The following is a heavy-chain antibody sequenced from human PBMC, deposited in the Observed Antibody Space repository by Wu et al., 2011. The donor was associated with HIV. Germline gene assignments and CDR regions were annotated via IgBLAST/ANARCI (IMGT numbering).Heavy chain of an antibody. CDR2: VSAYNGNT. V-gene: IGHV1-18*01. Sequence: WVRRARGQGLSGWDGVSAYNGNTNYAQKLQGRVTMTTDTSTSTAYMELRSLRSDDTAVYYCARVRRLTTIRGGNGFDPWGQGTLLIVSS. D-gene: IGHD4-17*01. CDR3: ARVRRLTTIRGGNGFDP. J-gene: IGHJ5*02.